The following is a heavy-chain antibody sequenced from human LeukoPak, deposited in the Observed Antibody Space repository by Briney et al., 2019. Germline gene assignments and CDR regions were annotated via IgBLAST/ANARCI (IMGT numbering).Heavy chain of an antibody. CDR1: GYTFTSYY. J-gene: IGHJ6*03. CDR2: INPSGGST. CDR3: ARGYYDILTAVRRNYYYYYMDV. V-gene: IGHV1-46*01. Sequence: ASVKVSCKASGYTFTSYYMHWVRQAPGQGLEWMGIINPSGGSTSYAQKFQGRVTMTRDTSTSTVYMELSSLRSEDTAVYYCARGYYDILTAVRRNYYYYYMDVWGKGTTVTISS. D-gene: IGHD3-9*01.